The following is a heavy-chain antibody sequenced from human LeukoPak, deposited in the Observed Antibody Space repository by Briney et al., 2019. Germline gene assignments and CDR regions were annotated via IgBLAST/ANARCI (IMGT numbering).Heavy chain of an antibody. CDR2: IYYSGST. CDR3: ARDRGPSEYSYGFGSWFDP. D-gene: IGHD5-18*01. Sequence: SETLSLTCSVSGGSINRSSFYWGWIRQPPGKGLEWIGSIYYSGSTYSNPSLKSRVTISVDTSKNQFSLKLTSVTAADTAVYYCARDRGPSEYSYGFGSWFDPWGQGTLVTVSS. CDR1: GGSINRSSFY. J-gene: IGHJ5*02. V-gene: IGHV4-39*07.